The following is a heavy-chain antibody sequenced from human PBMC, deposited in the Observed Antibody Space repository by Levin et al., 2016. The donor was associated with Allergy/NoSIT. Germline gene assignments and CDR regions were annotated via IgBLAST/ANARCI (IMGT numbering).Heavy chain of an antibody. CDR2: ISGSGETI. D-gene: IGHD3-22*01. V-gene: IGHV3-23*01. CDR3: AKDLGLSIGSYAENYLYYYGLDV. J-gene: IGHJ6*02. CDR1: GFTLTDYW. Sequence: GGSLRLSCEASGFTLTDYWMTWVRQAPGKGLEWVATISGSGETIYYLDSVRGRFTISRDNSKSTVYLQMHSLRAEDTAKYYCAKDLGLSIGSYAENYLYYYGLDVWGQGTTVTVSS.